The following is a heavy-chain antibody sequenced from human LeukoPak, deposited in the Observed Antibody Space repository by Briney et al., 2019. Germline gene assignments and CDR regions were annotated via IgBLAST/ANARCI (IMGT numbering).Heavy chain of an antibody. CDR2: MYYSGST. J-gene: IGHJ4*02. Sequence: PSETLSLTCSLSGGSISGSTYYWGWIRQPPGKGLEWIGSMYYSGSTYYNLSLKSRVTISVDTSKNQFSLKLSSVTAADTAVYYCARGDGYNLFDYWGQGTLVTVSS. V-gene: IGHV4-39*07. CDR3: ARGDGYNLFDY. D-gene: IGHD5-24*01. CDR1: GGSISGSTYY.